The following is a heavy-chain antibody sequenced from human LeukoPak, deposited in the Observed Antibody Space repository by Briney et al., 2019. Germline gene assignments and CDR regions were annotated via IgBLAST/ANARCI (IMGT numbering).Heavy chain of an antibody. CDR1: GGTFSSYA. CDR3: ARGTSYSRSYYYYYYMDV. J-gene: IGHJ6*03. V-gene: IGHV1-69*05. Sequence: ASVKVSCKASGGTFSSYAISWVRQAPGQGLEWMGGIIPIFGTANYAQKFQGRVTITTDESTSTAYMELSSLRSEDTAVYYCARGTSYSRSYYYYYYMDVWGKGTTVTVSS. D-gene: IGHD2-2*01. CDR2: IIPIFGTA.